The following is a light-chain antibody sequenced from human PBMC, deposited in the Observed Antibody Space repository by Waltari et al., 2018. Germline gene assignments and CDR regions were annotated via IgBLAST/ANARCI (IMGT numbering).Light chain of an antibody. CDR2: AAS. CDR1: QSISTY. CDR3: QQTYSTPPVT. Sequence: DIQMTQSPSSLSASVGDRVSITCRASQSISTYLNWYQQKPGKAPKLLIYAASRLQSGVPSRFSGSGSGTDFTHTITSLQPEDFATYYCQQTYSTPPVTFGGGTKVEIK. J-gene: IGKJ4*01. V-gene: IGKV1-39*01.